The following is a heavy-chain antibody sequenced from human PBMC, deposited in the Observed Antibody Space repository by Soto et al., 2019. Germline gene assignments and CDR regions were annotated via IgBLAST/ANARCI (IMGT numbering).Heavy chain of an antibody. D-gene: IGHD3-16*01. CDR2: IKHDGSEK. CDR3: ARQGGRRTHYYYYGMDV. J-gene: IGHJ6*02. Sequence: GGSLRLSCTASGFTFSSYWMRWVRQAPGKGLEWVANIKHDGSEKNYVDSVKGSFTISTDNAKNSVFLQMNSLRAEDTAVYYCARQGGRRTHYYYYGMDVWGQGTTVTVSS. V-gene: IGHV3-7*01. CDR1: GFTFSSYW.